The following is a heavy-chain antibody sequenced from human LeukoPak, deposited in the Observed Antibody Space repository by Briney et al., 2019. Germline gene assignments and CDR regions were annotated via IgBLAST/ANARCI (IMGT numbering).Heavy chain of an antibody. J-gene: IGHJ4*02. CDR3: ARDPPGKGSSPDY. CDR2: ISAYSGNT. Sequence: ASVKVSCKASGYTFTSYGIGWVRQAPGQGREWMGWISAYSGNTHYAQTLQGRVTMTTDTSTSTAYMELRSLRSADTAVYYCARDPPGKGSSPDYWGQGTLVTVSS. V-gene: IGHV1-18*01. D-gene: IGHD6-6*01. CDR1: GYTFTSYG.